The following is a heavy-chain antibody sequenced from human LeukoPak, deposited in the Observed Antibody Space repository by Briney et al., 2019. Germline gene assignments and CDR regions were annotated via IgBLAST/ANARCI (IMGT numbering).Heavy chain of an antibody. J-gene: IGHJ4*02. CDR3: AASTKRTAMVDY. CDR2: ITSNGDVT. V-gene: IGHV3-64*04. D-gene: IGHD5-18*01. Sequence: GGSLRLSCAASGFVFSKYAMHWIRQAPGKGLEHVSAITSNGDVTHYADSVKGRFTISRDSSKSTVSLQMTSLRAEDTAVYYCAASTKRTAMVDYWGQGTLVTVSS. CDR1: GFVFSKYA.